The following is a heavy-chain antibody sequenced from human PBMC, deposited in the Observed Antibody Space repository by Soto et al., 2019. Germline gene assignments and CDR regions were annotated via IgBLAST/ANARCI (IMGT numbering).Heavy chain of an antibody. D-gene: IGHD3-10*01. CDR2: INHSGST. CDR1: GGSFSGYY. CDR3: ARDKGHDFGTIIDY. Sequence: SETLSLTCAGYGGSFSGYYWSWIRQPPGKGLEWIGEINHSGSTNYNPSLKSRVTISVDTSKNQFSLKLSSVTAADTAVYYCARDKGHDFGTIIDYWGQGTLVTVSS. V-gene: IGHV4-34*01. J-gene: IGHJ4*02.